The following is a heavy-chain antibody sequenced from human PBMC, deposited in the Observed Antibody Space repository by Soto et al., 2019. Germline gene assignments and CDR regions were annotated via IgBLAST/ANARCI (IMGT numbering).Heavy chain of an antibody. V-gene: IGHV3-23*01. CDR3: AKKVNSGSGSQYFDY. Sequence: LRLSCVASGFTFSSYSMSWVRQAPGKGLEWVSGFRAGGDDGTTYYADSVKGRFTISRDNSKNTLLLQMNSLRAEDTAIYYCAKKVNSGSGSQYFDYFGQGTLVT. CDR1: GFTFSSYS. D-gene: IGHD3-10*01. J-gene: IGHJ4*02. CDR2: FRAGGDDGTT.